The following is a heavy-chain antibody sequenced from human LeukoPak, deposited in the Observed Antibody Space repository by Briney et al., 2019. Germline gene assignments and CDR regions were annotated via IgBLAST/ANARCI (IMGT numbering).Heavy chain of an antibody. J-gene: IGHJ4*02. CDR2: IYPGDSDT. D-gene: IGHD6-19*01. CDR1: GYSFTSYW. V-gene: IGHV5-51*01. Sequence: GESLKISCTGAGYSFTSYWIGWVRQMPGKGLEWVGIIYPGDSDTKYSPSFQGQVTISADKSINTAYLQWNSLKASDTAMYFCARRLATTKGFDYWGQGTLVTVSS. CDR3: ARRLATTKGFDY.